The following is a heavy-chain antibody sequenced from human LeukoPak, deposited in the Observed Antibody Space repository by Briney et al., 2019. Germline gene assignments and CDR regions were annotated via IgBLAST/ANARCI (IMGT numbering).Heavy chain of an antibody. Sequence: QAGGSRRPSRAAAGFTVSSNYISWVRHAPEEGLEWDSASYSVGSTYNADTVKGRFTISRDNSKNTLYLKMNSLRAEDTAVYYCARDRTRMVRGETGFDYWGQGTLVTVSS. V-gene: IGHV3-66*01. CDR1: GFTVSSNY. D-gene: IGHD3-10*01. CDR3: ARDRTRMVRGETGFDY. J-gene: IGHJ4*02. CDR2: SYSVGST.